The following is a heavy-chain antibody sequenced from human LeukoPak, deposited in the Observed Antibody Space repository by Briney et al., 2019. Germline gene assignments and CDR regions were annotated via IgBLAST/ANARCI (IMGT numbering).Heavy chain of an antibody. Sequence: PSETLSLTCTVAGGSISSYYWSWIRQPPGKGLEWIGYIYYSGSTNYNPSLKSRVTISVDTSKNQFSLKLSSVTAADTAVYYCARDNGGYSVDYWGPGTLVTVSS. CDR2: IYYSGST. CDR3: ARDNGGYSVDY. CDR1: GGSISSYY. V-gene: IGHV4-59*12. J-gene: IGHJ4*02. D-gene: IGHD2-21*02.